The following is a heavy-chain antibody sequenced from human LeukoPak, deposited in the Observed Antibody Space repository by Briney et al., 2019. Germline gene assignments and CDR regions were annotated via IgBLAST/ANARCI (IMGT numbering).Heavy chain of an antibody. CDR3: AREARIAAAGPPDWFDP. J-gene: IGHJ5*02. V-gene: IGHV1-69*13. CDR2: IIPIFGTA. D-gene: IGHD6-13*01. CDR1: VGTFSSYA. Sequence: SVTVSCKASVGTFSSYAISWVRQAPGQGLEWMGGIIPIFGTANYAQEFQGRVTITADESTSTAYMELSGLRSEDTAVYYCAREARIAAAGPPDWFDPWGQGTLVTVSS.